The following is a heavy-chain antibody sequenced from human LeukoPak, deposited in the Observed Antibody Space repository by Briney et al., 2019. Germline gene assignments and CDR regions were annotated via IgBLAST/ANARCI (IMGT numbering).Heavy chain of an antibody. Sequence: SETLSLTCTVSGYSITSGYYWGWIRQPPGKGLEWIGRIYHSGNTYYNPSLKSRVTISVDTSKNQFSLKLSSVTAADTAVYYCARVRITMVRGVLHTYYFDYWGQGTLVTVSS. V-gene: IGHV4-38-2*02. J-gene: IGHJ4*02. CDR2: IYHSGNT. CDR1: GYSITSGYY. D-gene: IGHD3-10*01. CDR3: ARVRITMVRGVLHTYYFDY.